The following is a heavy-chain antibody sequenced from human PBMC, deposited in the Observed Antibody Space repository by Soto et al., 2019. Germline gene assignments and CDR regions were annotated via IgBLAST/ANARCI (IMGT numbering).Heavy chain of an antibody. CDR1: VDSVSSNSAA. CDR3: ARITGYSSSWHFDY. V-gene: IGHV6-1*01. J-gene: IGHJ4*02. D-gene: IGHD6-13*01. CDR2: TYYRSKWYN. Sequence: SQTLSLTCAISVDSVSSNSAAWNWIRQSPSRGLEWLGRTYYRSKWYNDYAVSVKSRITINPDTSKNQFSLQPNSVTPEDTAVYYCARITGYSSSWHFDYWGQGTLVTVSS.